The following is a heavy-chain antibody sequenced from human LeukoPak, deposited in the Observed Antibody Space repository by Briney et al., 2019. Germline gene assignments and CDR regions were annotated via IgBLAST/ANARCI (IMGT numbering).Heavy chain of an antibody. D-gene: IGHD4-17*01. CDR2: INTNTGNP. Sequence: ASVKVSCKASGYTFTNYPMNWVRQAPGQGLEWMGWINTNTGNPTYAQGFTGRFVFSLDTSVSTAYLQISSLKAEDTAVYYCARGNYGDLPENYFDYWGQGTLVTVSS. CDR3: ARGNYGDLPENYFDY. V-gene: IGHV7-4-1*02. CDR1: GYTFTNYP. J-gene: IGHJ4*02.